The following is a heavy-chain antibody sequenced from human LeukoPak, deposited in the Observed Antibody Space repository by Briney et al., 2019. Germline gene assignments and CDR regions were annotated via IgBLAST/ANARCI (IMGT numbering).Heavy chain of an antibody. CDR3: GRSPSTASVVYYYYCGMEV. J-gene: IGHJ6*04. D-gene: IGHD4-23*01. CDR2: IIPIFGTA. V-gene: IGHV1-69*13. CDR1: GGTFSSYA. Sequence: GASVKVSCKASGGTFSSYAISWVRQAPGQGLEWMGGIIPIFGTANYAQKFQGRVTITADESTSTAYMELSRLRSEDTGVYYCGRSPSTASVVYYYYCGMEVWGKGPTVTVP.